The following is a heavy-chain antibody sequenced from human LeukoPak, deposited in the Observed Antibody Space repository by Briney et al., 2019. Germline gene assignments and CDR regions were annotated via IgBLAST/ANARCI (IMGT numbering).Heavy chain of an antibody. D-gene: IGHD1-26*01. CDR1: GGTFSSYA. J-gene: IGHJ4*02. CDR2: IIPIFGTA. Sequence: SVKVSCKASGGTFSSYAISWVRQAPGQGLEWMGGIIPIFGTANYAEKFKGRVTITTDESTRTAYMELSSLRSEDTAVYYCARDQSGSYSGIDYWGQGTLVTVSS. V-gene: IGHV1-69*05. CDR3: ARDQSGSYSGIDY.